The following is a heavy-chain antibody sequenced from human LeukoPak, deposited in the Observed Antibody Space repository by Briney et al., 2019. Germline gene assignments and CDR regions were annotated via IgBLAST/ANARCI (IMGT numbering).Heavy chain of an antibody. CDR1: GYTFTSNY. D-gene: IGHD6-19*01. J-gene: IGHJ4*02. CDR3: AKNKWSPIAVAGSDY. Sequence: ASVKVSCKASGYTFTSNYIHWVRQAPGQGLEWMGMIYPRDGSTSYAQKFQGRVTVTRDTSTSTVHMELSGLRSEDTAVYYCAKNKWSPIAVAGSDYWGQGTLVTVSS. V-gene: IGHV1-46*01. CDR2: IYPRDGST.